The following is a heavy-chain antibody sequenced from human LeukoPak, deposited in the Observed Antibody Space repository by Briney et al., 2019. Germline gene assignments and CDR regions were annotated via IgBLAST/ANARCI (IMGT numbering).Heavy chain of an antibody. V-gene: IGHV1-2*02. CDR3: ASYYYDSSGYFRDFDY. Sequence: GASVKVSCKASGYTFTGYYMHWVRQAPGQGLEWMGWINPNSGGTNYAQKFQGRVTMTRDTSISTAYMELSRLRSDDTAVYYCASYYYDSSGYFRDFDYWGQGTLVTVSS. D-gene: IGHD3-22*01. CDR1: GYTFTGYY. CDR2: INPNSGGT. J-gene: IGHJ4*02.